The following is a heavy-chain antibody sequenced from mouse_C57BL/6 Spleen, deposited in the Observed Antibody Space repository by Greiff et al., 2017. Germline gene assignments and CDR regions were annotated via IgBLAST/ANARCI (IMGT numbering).Heavy chain of an antibody. CDR3: TEGDYDGY. J-gene: IGHJ2*01. CDR1: GFTFSNYW. D-gene: IGHD2-4*01. CDR2: IRLKSDNYAT. V-gene: IGHV6-3*01. Sequence: EVKLMESGGGLVQPGGSMKLSCVASGFTFSNYWMNWVRQSPEKGLEWVAQIRLKSDNYATHYAESVKGRFTISRDDSKSSVYLQMNNLRAEDTGIYYCTEGDYDGYWGQGTTLTVSS.